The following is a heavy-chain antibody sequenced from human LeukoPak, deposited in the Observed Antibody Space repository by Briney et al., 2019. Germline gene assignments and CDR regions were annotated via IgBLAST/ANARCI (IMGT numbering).Heavy chain of an antibody. V-gene: IGHV4-59*01. J-gene: IGHJ4*02. D-gene: IGHD4-23*01. CDR2: IYYSGST. Sequence: SETLSLTCTVSGGSISSYYWSWIRQPPGKGLEWIGYIYYSGSTNYNPSLKSRVTISVDTSENQFSLKLSSVTAADTAVYYCARGGNSEPYYFDYWGQGTLVTVSS. CDR1: GGSISSYY. CDR3: ARGGNSEPYYFDY.